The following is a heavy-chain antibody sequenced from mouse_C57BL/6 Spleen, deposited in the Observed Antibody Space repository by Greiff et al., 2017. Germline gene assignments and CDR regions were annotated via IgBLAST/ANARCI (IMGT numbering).Heavy chain of an antibody. Sequence: QVQLQQPGAELVRPGSSVKLSCKASGYTFTSYWMHWVKQRPIQGLEWIGNIDPSDSETHYNQKFKDKATLTVDKSSSTAYMQLSSLTSEDSAVYYCARRGEGLGYFDYWGQGTTLTVSS. J-gene: IGHJ2*01. CDR1: GYTFTSYW. D-gene: IGHD2-4*01. V-gene: IGHV1-52*01. CDR2: IDPSDSET. CDR3: ARRGEGLGYFDY.